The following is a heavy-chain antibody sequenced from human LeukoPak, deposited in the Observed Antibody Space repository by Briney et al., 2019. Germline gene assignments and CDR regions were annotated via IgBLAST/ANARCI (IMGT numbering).Heavy chain of an antibody. D-gene: IGHD3-3*01. CDR3: AREKHSRIFGEVIRSPLRNYFDY. CDR1: GFTFSSYA. J-gene: IGHJ4*02. V-gene: IGHV3-30*04. CDR2: ISYDGSDR. Sequence: GGSLRLSCTAPGFTFSSYAMHWVRQPPGKGLEWVAVISYDGSDRYYADSVKGRFTISRDSSKITLYLQMNSLRAEDTAVYYCAREKHSRIFGEVIRSPLRNYFDYWGQGTLVTVSS.